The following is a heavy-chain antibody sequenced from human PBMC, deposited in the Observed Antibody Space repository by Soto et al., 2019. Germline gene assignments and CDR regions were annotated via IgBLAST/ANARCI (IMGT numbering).Heavy chain of an antibody. J-gene: IGHJ4*02. CDR2: IYYSGST. CDR3: ARLPREAPYPYLDS. Sequence: PSETLSLTCTVSGGSISSYYWSWIRQPPGKGLEWIGYIYYSGSTNYNPSLKSRVTISVDTSKNQFSLKLSSVTAADTAVYYCARLPREAPYPYLDSGGQGPLVTVSS. CDR1: GGSISSYY. D-gene: IGHD2-2*02. V-gene: IGHV4-59*08.